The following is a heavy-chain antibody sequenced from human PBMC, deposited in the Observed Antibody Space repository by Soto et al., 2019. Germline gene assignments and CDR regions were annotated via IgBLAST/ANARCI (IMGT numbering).Heavy chain of an antibody. Sequence: PGGSLRLSCAASGFTFSSYGMHWVRQAPGKGLEWVAVIWYDGSNKYYADSVKGRFTISRDNSKNTLYLQMNSLRAEDTAVYYCARDKVRETGDREDYYYGMDVWGQGTTVTVSS. CDR3: ARDKVRETGDREDYYYGMDV. V-gene: IGHV3-33*01. CDR1: GFTFSSYG. J-gene: IGHJ6*02. D-gene: IGHD3-10*01. CDR2: IWYDGSNK.